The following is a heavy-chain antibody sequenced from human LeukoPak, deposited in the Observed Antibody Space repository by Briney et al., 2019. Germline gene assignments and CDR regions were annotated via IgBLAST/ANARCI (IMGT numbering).Heavy chain of an antibody. J-gene: IGHJ4*02. D-gene: IGHD5-18*01. Sequence: SETLSLTCDVSGVSINTCCYYWTWIRQPPGKGLEWIGYKYYSGSTRYNSSLRSRLTISLDSSKNQFSLRLTSVTAADTAVYYCARGRSYGFDFDSWGPGTLVTVSS. CDR3: ARGRSYGFDFDS. V-gene: IGHV4-61*01. CDR1: GVSINTCCYY. CDR2: KYYSGST.